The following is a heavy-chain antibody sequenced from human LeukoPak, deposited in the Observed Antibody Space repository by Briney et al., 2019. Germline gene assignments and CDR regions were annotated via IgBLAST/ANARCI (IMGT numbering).Heavy chain of an antibody. CDR1: GGSISSYY. J-gene: IGHJ4*02. CDR2: IYYSGST. V-gene: IGHV4-59*08. D-gene: IGHD1-26*01. Sequence: PSETLSLTCTVSGGSISSYYWSWIRQPPGKGLEGIGYIYYSGSTNYNPSLKSRVTISVDTSKNQFSLKLSSVTAADTAVYYCARHYSGYYFDYWGQGTLVTVSS. CDR3: ARHYSGYYFDY.